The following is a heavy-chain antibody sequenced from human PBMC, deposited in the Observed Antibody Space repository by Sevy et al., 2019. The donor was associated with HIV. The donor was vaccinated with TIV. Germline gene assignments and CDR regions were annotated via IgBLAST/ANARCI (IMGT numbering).Heavy chain of an antibody. V-gene: IGHV4-61*01. Sequence: SETLSLTCTVSGGSVSSGSYYWSWIRQPPGKGLEWIGYIYYSGSTHYNPSLKSPVTISVDTSKNQFSLRLSSVTAADTAVYYCARGASNYDFWSGYYTSYYYYGMDVWGQGTTVTVSS. CDR1: GGSVSSGSYY. D-gene: IGHD3-3*01. CDR2: IYYSGST. J-gene: IGHJ6*02. CDR3: ARGASNYDFWSGYYTSYYYYGMDV.